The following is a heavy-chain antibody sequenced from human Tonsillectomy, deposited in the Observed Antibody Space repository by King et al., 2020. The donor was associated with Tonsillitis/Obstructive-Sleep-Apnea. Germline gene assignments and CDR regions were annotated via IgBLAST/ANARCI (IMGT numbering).Heavy chain of an antibody. J-gene: IGHJ6*03. CDR1: DYTFTRYG. CDR3: ARDPRHCSSTSCYAGAYSYFYMDV. V-gene: IGHV1-18*01. CDR2: ISPYNGNT. D-gene: IGHD2-2*01. Sequence: QLVQSGAEVRKPGDSVRVSCKASDYTFTRYGLNWVRQAPGQGLEWMGWISPYNGNTDYAQKFQDRVSMTTDTSTNTAYMGLRGLRTDDTDVYFCARDPRHCSSTSCYAGAYSYFYMDVWGNGTAVVVS.